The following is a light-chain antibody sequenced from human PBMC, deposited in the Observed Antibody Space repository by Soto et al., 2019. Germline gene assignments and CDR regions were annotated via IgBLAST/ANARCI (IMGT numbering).Light chain of an antibody. Sequence: EIVLTQSPATLSLSPGERATLSCRASQSVSSNLAWYQQKPGQAPRLLIYGASTRATGIPARFSGSGSGTEFTLTISSLQSEDFAVYYCQQYNNWPLNCGGGTKV. CDR3: QQYNNWPLN. CDR2: GAS. J-gene: IGKJ4*01. CDR1: QSVSSN. V-gene: IGKV3-15*01.